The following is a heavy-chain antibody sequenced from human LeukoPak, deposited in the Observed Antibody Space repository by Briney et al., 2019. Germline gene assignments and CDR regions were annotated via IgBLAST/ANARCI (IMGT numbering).Heavy chain of an antibody. CDR1: GFTFSSHV. V-gene: IGHV3-23*01. CDR2: ISNSGDST. CDR3: ASTGYGVRDY. D-gene: IGHD4-17*01. J-gene: IGHJ4*02. Sequence: GSLRLSCAVSGFTFSSHVMSWVRQAPGKGLEWVSAISNSGDSTSYADSVKGRLTISRDNSKSTLYLQMNSLRAEDTAVYYCASTGYGVRDYWGQGTLVTVFS.